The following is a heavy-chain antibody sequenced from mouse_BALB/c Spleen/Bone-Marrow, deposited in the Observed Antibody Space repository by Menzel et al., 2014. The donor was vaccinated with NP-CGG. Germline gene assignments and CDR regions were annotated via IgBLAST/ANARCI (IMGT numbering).Heavy chain of an antibody. J-gene: IGHJ4*01. V-gene: IGHV1S81*02. CDR1: GYTFTSYY. Sequence: QVQLQQSGAELVKPGASVKLSCKASGYTFTSYYMYWVKQRPGQGLEWFGEINPSNGGTNFNEKFKNKATVTVDKSSSTAYMQLSSLTSEDSAVYYCSRGRRDALDYWGQGTSVTVSS. CDR3: SRGRRDALDY. CDR2: INPSNGGT.